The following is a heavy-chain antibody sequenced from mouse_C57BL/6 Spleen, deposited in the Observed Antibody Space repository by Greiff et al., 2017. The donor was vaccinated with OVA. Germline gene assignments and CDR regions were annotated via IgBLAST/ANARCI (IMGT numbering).Heavy chain of an antibody. CDR1: GFSFTSYA. CDR2: ICTGGGT. V-gene: IGHV2-9-1*01. J-gene: IGHJ4*01. Sequence: QVQLKESGPGLVAPSQSLTITCTVSGFSFTSYAISWVRQPPGKGLEWLGVICTGGGTNYNSAPKSRLSISKANSKSQVFLKMNSLQTDDTARDYCARPYSNYGGAMDYWGQGTSVTVSS. D-gene: IGHD2-5*01. CDR3: ARPYSNYGGAMDY.